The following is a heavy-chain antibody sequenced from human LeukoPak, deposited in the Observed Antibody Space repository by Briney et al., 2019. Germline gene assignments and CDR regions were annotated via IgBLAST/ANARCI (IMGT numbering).Heavy chain of an antibody. D-gene: IGHD3-22*01. V-gene: IGHV1-69*13. J-gene: IGHJ4*02. CDR3: ARSRLLMTSYFDY. Sequence: SEKVSCKASGGTFSSYAISWVRQAPGQGLEWMGGIIPIFGTANYAQKFQGRVTITADESTSTAYMELSSLRSEDTAVYYCARSRLLMTSYFDYWGQGTLVTVSS. CDR1: GGTFSSYA. CDR2: IIPIFGTA.